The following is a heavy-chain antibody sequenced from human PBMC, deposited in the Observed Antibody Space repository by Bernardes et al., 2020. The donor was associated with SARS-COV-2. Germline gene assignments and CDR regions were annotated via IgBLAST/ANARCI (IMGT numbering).Heavy chain of an antibody. V-gene: IGHV4-39*01. CDR3: VGSSCGLDGYIGGLRSWDYGMDV. D-gene: IGHD2-21*01. CDR2: MYSSGTT. Sequence: TLLFTSTFSSGSIPNRHYYWGWLRPPPGKGPEWLASMYSSGTTYKNPSLHSRVTHPVDPSNNQFTLRLTSVTAGDSAVPYCVGSSCGLDGYIGGLRSWDYGMDVWSEATTVTVSS. CDR1: SGSIPNRHYY. J-gene: IGHJ6*04.